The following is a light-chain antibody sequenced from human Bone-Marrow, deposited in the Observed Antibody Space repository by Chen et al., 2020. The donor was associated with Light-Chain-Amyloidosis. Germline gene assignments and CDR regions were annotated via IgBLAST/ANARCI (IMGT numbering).Light chain of an antibody. CDR3: QQFHIKYT. J-gene: IGKJ2*01. CDR2: FAS. V-gene: IGKV1-33*01. CDR1: EDIDKY. Sequence: DIQVTQTPSSLCASVGDRVTITCQASEDIDKYLSWFHQKPGEPPKLLFSFASDLEAGVPSRFSGGGSGTQFTLTINTLQPEDFGTYYCQQFHIKYTFGQGTKLDLK.